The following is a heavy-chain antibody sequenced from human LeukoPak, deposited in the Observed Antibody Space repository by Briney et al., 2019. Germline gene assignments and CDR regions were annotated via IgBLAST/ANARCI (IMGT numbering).Heavy chain of an antibody. J-gene: IGHJ4*02. CDR1: GYTFTSYG. CDR3: AGAGTYDFWSGYLRGHFDY. Sequence: ASVKVSCKASGYTFTSYGISWVRQAPGQGLEWMGWISAYNGNTNYAQKLQGRVTMTTDTSTSTAYMELRSLRSDDTAVYYCAGAGTYDFWSGYLRGHFDYWGQGTLVTVSS. CDR2: ISAYNGNT. D-gene: IGHD3-3*01. V-gene: IGHV1-18*01.